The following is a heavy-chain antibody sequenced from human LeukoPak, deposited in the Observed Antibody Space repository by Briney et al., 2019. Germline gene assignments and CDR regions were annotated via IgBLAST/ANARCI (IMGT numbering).Heavy chain of an antibody. D-gene: IGHD3-9*01. Sequence: PSETLSLTCPVSGGSISSYYWSWIRQPPGKGLEWIGYIYYSGSTNYNPSLKSRVTISVDTSKNQFSLKLSSVTAADTAVYYCARGGRYFDWLLPYYFDYWGQGTLVTVSS. CDR2: IYYSGST. V-gene: IGHV4-59*01. CDR1: GGSISSYY. CDR3: ARGGRYFDWLLPYYFDY. J-gene: IGHJ4*02.